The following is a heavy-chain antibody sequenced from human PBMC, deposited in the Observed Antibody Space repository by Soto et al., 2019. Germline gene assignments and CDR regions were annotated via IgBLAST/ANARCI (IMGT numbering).Heavy chain of an antibody. V-gene: IGHV1-18*01. CDR2: ISAHNDNT. CDR1: GYTFTTYG. Sequence: QVHLVQSGAEVRKPGASVKVSCKGSGYTFTTYGITWVRQAPGQGLEWMGWISAHNDNTNYAQKVQGRVTVTRDTSESTAYMELRNLRSDDKAVYYWARGRYGDYWGQGALVTVSS. D-gene: IGHD1-1*01. CDR3: ARGRYGDY. J-gene: IGHJ4*02.